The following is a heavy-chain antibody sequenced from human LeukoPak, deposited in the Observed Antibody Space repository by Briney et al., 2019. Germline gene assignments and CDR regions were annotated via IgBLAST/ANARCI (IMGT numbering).Heavy chain of an antibody. CDR2: INHSGST. J-gene: IGHJ5*02. CDR1: GGSFSGYY. V-gene: IGHV4-34*01. CDR3: ARGQTTVTTSWFDP. Sequence: SETLSLTCAVYGGSFSGYYWSWIRQPPGKGLEWIGEINHSGSTNYNPSIKSRVTISVDTSKNQFSLKLSSVTAADTAVYYCARGQTTVTTSWFDPWGQGTLVTVSS. D-gene: IGHD4-17*01.